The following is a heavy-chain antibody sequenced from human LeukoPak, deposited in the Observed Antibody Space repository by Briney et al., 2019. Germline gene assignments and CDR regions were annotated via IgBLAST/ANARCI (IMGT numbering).Heavy chain of an antibody. CDR3: AREDRVSRYFDY. CDR1: SGSISSGDHY. V-gene: IGHV4-30-4*01. J-gene: IGHJ4*02. CDR2: IYYGGNT. Sequence: PSETLSLTCTVSSGSISSGDHYWSWIRQPPGKGLEWIGYIYYGGNTYYNPSLESRVSISVDTSKNQFSLKLSSVTAADTAVYYCAREDRVSRYFDYWGQGTLVTVSS. D-gene: IGHD1-14*01.